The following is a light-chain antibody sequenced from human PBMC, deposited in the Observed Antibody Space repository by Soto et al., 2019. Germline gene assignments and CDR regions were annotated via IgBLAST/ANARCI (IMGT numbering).Light chain of an antibody. Sequence: DIPMTHSPSTLAASAGYRLPIXCRASQGISSYLAWYQQKPGKAPDLLIYSASTLQSGVPSRFSGSGSGTDFTLTISSLQPEDVATYYCQQYDHLSLTFGGGTKVDIK. CDR3: QQYDHLSLT. J-gene: IGKJ4*01. V-gene: IGKV1-9*01. CDR2: SAS. CDR1: QGISSY.